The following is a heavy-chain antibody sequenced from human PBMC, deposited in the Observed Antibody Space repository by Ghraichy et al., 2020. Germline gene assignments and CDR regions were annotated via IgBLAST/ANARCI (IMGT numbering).Heavy chain of an antibody. CDR1: TYTFTNYY. CDR2: INPQTGGT. J-gene: IGHJ4*02. D-gene: IGHD4-23*01. V-gene: IGHV1-2*06. CDR3: ARARWGLDLDY. Sequence: ASVKGSCQATTYTFTNYYIHWVRQAPGKGLEWVGRINPQTGGTTYARDFETRASMTRDASISALYLEVRGLTSDDTASYYCARARWGLDLDYWGQGTPVTVSP.